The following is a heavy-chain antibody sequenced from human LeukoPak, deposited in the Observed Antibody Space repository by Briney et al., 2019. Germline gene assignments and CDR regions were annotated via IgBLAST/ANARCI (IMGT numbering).Heavy chain of an antibody. J-gene: IGHJ4*02. D-gene: IGHD6-13*01. V-gene: IGHV4-39*07. CDR2: IYYSGRT. Sequence: PSETLSLTYTVSGGSISSSSYYWGWFRQPPGKGLEWIGSIYYSGRTYYNPSLKSRVTISVDTSKNQFSLKLSSVTAADTAVYYCAGRGSSWYSLHYDYWGQGTLVTVSS. CDR1: GGSISSSSYY. CDR3: AGRGSSWYSLHYDY.